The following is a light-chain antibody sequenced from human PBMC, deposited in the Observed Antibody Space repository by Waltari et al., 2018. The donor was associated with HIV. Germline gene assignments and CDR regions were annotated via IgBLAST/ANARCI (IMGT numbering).Light chain of an antibody. CDR2: WAS. J-gene: IGKJ5*01. V-gene: IGKV4-1*01. Sequence: DIVMTQSPDSLAVSLGERATINCRSSQSLFYTSNSRTYLAWYQLKPGQPPKLLISWASTRESGVPDRFSGSGSGTAFALSISSLQAEDVAVYYCQQYCTPPITFGQGTRLEIK. CDR1: QSLFYTSNSRTY. CDR3: QQYCTPPIT.